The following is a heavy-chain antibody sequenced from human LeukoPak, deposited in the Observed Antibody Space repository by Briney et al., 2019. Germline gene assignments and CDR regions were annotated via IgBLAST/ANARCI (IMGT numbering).Heavy chain of an antibody. D-gene: IGHD3-22*01. CDR2: ISGSGGST. J-gene: IGHJ5*02. CDR1: GFTFSSYA. V-gene: IGHV3-23*01. Sequence: GGSLRLSCAASGFTFSSYAMSWVRQAPGKGLEWVSAISGSGGSTYYADSVKGRFTISRDNSKNTLYLQMNSLRAEDTAVYYCALSHNVGYYYDSSGYPVTWGQGTLVTVSS. CDR3: ALSHNVGYYYDSSGYPVT.